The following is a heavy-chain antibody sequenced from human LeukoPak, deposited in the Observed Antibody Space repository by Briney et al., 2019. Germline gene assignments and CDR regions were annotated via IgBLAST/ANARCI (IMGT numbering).Heavy chain of an antibody. CDR2: IYYSGST. J-gene: IGHJ4*02. Sequence: SETLSLTCTVSGGSISSSSYYRGWIRQPPGKGLEWIGSIYYSGSTYYNPSLKSRVTISVDTSKNQFSLKLSSVTAADTAVYYCAREYYYDSSGYYYRENYFDYWGQGTLVTVSS. CDR3: AREYYYDSSGYYYRENYFDY. D-gene: IGHD3-22*01. CDR1: GGSISSSSYY. V-gene: IGHV4-39*02.